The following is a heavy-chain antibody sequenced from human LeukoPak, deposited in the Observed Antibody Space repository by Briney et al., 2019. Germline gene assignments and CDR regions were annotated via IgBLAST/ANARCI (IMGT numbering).Heavy chain of an antibody. CDR2: IYTSGST. CDR3: ARDESITIFGVVPLRYYYMDV. J-gene: IGHJ6*03. D-gene: IGHD3-3*01. V-gene: IGHV4-4*07. Sequence: ASETRSLTCTVSGGSISSYYWSWIRQRAGKGLEWIGRIYTSGSTNYNPSLKSRLTMSIDTSKTQFTLKLSAVTAADTAVYYCARDESITIFGVVPLRYYYMDVWGKGTTVTVSS. CDR1: GGSISSYY.